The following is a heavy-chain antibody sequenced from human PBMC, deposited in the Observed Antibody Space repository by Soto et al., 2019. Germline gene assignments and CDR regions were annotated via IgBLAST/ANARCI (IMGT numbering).Heavy chain of an antibody. J-gene: IGHJ4*02. V-gene: IGHV1-8*01. CDR2: MNPNSGNT. CDR1: GYTITRYD. CDR3: ARERAAAGFDY. D-gene: IGHD6-13*01. Sequence: ASVKVSCKASGYTITRYDINWVRQATGQGLEWMGWMNPNSGNTGYAQEFQGRVTMTRNTSISTAYMDLSSLRSDDTAVYYCARERAAAGFDYWGQGTLVTVSS.